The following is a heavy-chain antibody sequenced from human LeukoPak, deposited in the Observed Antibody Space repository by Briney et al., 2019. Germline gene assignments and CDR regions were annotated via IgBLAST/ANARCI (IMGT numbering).Heavy chain of an antibody. CDR2: INPNSGGT. CDR1: GYTFTGYY. Sequence: ASVKVSCKASGYTFTGYYMHWVRQAPGQGLEWMGWINPNSGGTNYAQKFQGMVTMTRDTSNSTAYMELSRLRSDDTAVYYCARDGGYCSSTSCRINNWFDPWGQGTLVTVSS. CDR3: ARDGGYCSSTSCRINNWFDP. D-gene: IGHD2-2*01. J-gene: IGHJ5*02. V-gene: IGHV1-2*02.